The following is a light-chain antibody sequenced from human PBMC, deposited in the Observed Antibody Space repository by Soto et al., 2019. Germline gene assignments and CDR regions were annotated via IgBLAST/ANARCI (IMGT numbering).Light chain of an antibody. CDR1: SSDVGNYDL. V-gene: IGLV2-23*01. CDR3: CSYSGSSTYG. J-gene: IGLJ1*01. Sequence: QSVLTQPASVSGSPGQSITISCTGTSSDVGNYDLVSWYQQHPGKAPRLMIYEDTKRPSGVTYRFSGSKSGNTASLAISGLQAEDEADYYCCSYSGSSTYGFGTWTKVTVL. CDR2: EDT.